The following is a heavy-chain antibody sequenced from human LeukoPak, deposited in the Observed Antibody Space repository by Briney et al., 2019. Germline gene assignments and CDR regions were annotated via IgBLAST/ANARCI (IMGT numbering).Heavy chain of an antibody. D-gene: IGHD3-9*01. Sequence: ASLKVSCKASGGTFSSYAVSWVRQAPGQGLEWMGRIIPIFGTANYAEKFQSRVTITADESTSTAYMELSSLRSDDTPVYYCARDQAATNTQVRFCLEWGQGTLVTVPS. CDR1: GGTFSSYA. J-gene: IGHJ4*02. CDR3: ARDQAATNTQVRFCLE. CDR2: IIPIFGTA. V-gene: IGHV1-69*01.